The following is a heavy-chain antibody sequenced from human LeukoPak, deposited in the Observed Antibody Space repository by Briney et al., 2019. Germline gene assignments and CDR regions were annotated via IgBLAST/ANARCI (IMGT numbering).Heavy chain of an antibody. CDR2: IGGNGDTS. J-gene: IGHJ4*02. D-gene: IGHD5-18*01. CDR1: GFIFNNYA. V-gene: IGHV3-64*02. Sequence: SGGSLRLSCAASGFIFNNYAMHWVRQAPGKGLEYVSAIGGNGDTSYYADSVKGRFTISRDNSKNTVYLQMGSVRTEDMAVYYCATRHEYSYPYWGQGTLVTVSS. CDR3: ATRHEYSYPY.